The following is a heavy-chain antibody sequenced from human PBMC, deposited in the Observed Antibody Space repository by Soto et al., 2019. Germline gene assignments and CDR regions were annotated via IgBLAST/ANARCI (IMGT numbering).Heavy chain of an antibody. CDR2: ISAGGGNT. CDR1: GFSFSTYA. D-gene: IGHD2-2*01. Sequence: EVQLLESGGGLVQPGGSLRLSCAVSGFSFSTYAMSWVRQAPGKVLEWVSGISAGGGNTYYADSVRGRFTISRDNSKDRLYLQITSLRAEDTAFYYCAKHAEYQLVSWFDPWGQGTLVTVSS. V-gene: IGHV3-23*01. CDR3: AKHAEYQLVSWFDP. J-gene: IGHJ5*02.